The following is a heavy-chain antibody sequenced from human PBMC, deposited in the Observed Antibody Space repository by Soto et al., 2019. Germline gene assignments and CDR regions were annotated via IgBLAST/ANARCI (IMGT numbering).Heavy chain of an antibody. CDR3: ARHGDILTAYYRIFDY. CDR1: GGSISSYY. Sequence: SETLSLTCTVSGGSISSYYWSWIRQPPGKGLEWIGYIFYSGSTNYNPSLKSRVTISVDTSKNQFSLKLSSVTAADTAVYYCARHGDILTAYYRIFDYWGQGTLVTVSS. D-gene: IGHD3-9*01. V-gene: IGHV4-59*08. CDR2: IFYSGST. J-gene: IGHJ4*02.